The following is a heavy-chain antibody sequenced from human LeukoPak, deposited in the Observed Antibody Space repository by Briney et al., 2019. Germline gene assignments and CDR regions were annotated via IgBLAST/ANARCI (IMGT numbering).Heavy chain of an antibody. Sequence: SVKVSCKASGGTFSSYAISWVRQAPGQGLEWMGRIIPILGIANYAQKFQGRVTITADKSTSTAYMELSSLRSEDTAVYYCARVNGSGSYYTYYYYGMDVWGQGTTVTVSS. CDR1: GGTFSSYA. CDR3: ARVNGSGSYYTYYYYGMDV. D-gene: IGHD3-10*01. V-gene: IGHV1-69*04. J-gene: IGHJ6*02. CDR2: IIPILGIA.